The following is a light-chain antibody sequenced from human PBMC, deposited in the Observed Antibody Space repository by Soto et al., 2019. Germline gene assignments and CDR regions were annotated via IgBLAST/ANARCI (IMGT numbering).Light chain of an antibody. CDR1: QSLLHSDGKTY. CDR2: AVS. CDR3: MQGLHLPRT. J-gene: IGKJ2*01. V-gene: IGKV2D-29*01. Sequence: DVVMTQSPLSLSVTPGQPASISCKSSQSLLHSDGKTYLFWYLQKPGQPPQLLIYAVSNRFSGVSDRFSGSGSGTDFTLRISRVEAEDVGLYSCMQGLHLPRTFGQGTKLQIK.